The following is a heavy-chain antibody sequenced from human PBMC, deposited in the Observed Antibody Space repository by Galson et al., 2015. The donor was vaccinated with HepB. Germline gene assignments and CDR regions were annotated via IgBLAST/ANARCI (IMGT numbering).Heavy chain of an antibody. D-gene: IGHD6-19*01. CDR3: ASPQGIAVAGTAFDI. CDR1: GYSFTSYW. V-gene: IGHV5-51*01. CDR2: IFPGDSDT. Sequence: QSGAEVKKPGESLKISCKGSGYSFTSYWIGWVRQMPGKGLEWMGIIFPGDSDTRYRPSFQGQVTISADRSISTAYLQWSSLKASDTAMYYCASPQGIAVAGTAFDIWGQGTMVTVSS. J-gene: IGHJ3*02.